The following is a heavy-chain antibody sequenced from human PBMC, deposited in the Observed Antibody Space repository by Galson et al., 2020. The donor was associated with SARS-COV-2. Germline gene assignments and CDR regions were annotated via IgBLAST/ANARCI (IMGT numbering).Heavy chain of an antibody. D-gene: IGHD1-1*01. CDR1: GGSISDYY. CDR3: ARGISTLTTNWFDP. Sequence: SETLSLTCTVTGGSISDYYWTWIRQTPGKGLDWIGSIYHIGTTNYRPSLRSRVTISLDTSKNQFSLNLRSVTAADTAVYYCARGISTLTTNWFDPWGPGTLVTVSS. CDR2: IYHIGTT. V-gene: IGHV4-59*01. J-gene: IGHJ5*02.